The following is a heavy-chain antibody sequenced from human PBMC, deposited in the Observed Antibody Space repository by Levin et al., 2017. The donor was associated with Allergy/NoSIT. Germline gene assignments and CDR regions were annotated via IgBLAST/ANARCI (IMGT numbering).Heavy chain of an antibody. Sequence: PGGSLRLSCAASGFTFSDYYMSWIRQAPGKGLEWVSYISSSSSYTNYADSVKGRFTISRDNAKNSLYLQMNSLRAEDTAVYYCASGPPPGNVDTAMPEGDYWGQGTLVTVSS. CDR2: ISSSSSYT. V-gene: IGHV3-11*03. D-gene: IGHD5-18*01. J-gene: IGHJ4*02. CDR3: ASGPPPGNVDTAMPEGDY. CDR1: GFTFSDYY.